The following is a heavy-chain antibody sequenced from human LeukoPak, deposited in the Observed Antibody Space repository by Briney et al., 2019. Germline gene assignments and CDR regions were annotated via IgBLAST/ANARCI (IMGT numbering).Heavy chain of an antibody. D-gene: IGHD3-22*01. CDR2: ISGSSTRT. CDR1: GFTFSSYA. CDR3: AKQRDYYDSSGYYRGYYFDY. V-gene: IGHV3-23*01. Sequence: GGSLRLSCADSGFTFSSYAMSWVRQAPGKGLEWVSSISGSSTRTYYADSVKGRFTVSRDNPKNTLYLQMNSLGAEDTAVYYCAKQRDYYDSSGYYRGYYFDYWGQGTLVTVSS. J-gene: IGHJ4*02.